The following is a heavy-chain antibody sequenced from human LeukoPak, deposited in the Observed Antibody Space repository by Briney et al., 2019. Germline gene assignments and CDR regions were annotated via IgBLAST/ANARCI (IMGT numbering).Heavy chain of an antibody. V-gene: IGHV3-33*01. CDR3: ARDDDYGAPFDY. CDR2: IWYDGSNK. Sequence: GGSLRLSCAASGFTFSSYGMHWVRQAPGKGLEWVAVIWYDGSNKYYADSVEGRFTISRDNSKNTLYLQMNSLRAEDTAVYYCARDDDYGAPFDYWGQGTLVTVSS. CDR1: GFTFSSYG. D-gene: IGHD4-17*01. J-gene: IGHJ4*02.